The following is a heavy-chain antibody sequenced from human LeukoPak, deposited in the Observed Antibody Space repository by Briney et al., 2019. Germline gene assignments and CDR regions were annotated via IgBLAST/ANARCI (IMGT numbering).Heavy chain of an antibody. CDR3: ARAPVTSCRGAVCYPFDI. Sequence: GGALRLSCAASGFTFSRYNLNWVGQAPGTGLEGASSITSGSRYLYYAVSVMRRFTIYRDNSHNTLSLLLNSLRADDAAVYYCARAPVTSCRGAVCYPFDIWGQGTLVTVSS. CDR1: GFTFSRYN. V-gene: IGHV3-21*04. J-gene: IGHJ4*02. D-gene: IGHD2-8*02. CDR2: ITSGSRYL.